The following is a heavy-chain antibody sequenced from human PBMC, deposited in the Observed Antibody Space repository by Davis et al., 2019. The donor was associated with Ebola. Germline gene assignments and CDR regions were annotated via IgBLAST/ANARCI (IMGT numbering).Heavy chain of an antibody. CDR1: GGTFSSYT. V-gene: IGHV1-18*01. CDR3: AREFLELADAFDI. CDR2: ISAYNGNT. D-gene: IGHD3-3*01. Sequence: ASVKVSCKASGGTFSSYTISWVRQAPGQGLEWMGWISAYNGNTNYAQKLQGRVTMTTDTSTSTAYMELRSLRSDDTAVYYCAREFLELADAFDIWGQGTMVTVSS. J-gene: IGHJ3*02.